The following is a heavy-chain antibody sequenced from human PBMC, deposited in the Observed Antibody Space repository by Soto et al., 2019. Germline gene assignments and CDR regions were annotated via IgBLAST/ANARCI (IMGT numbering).Heavy chain of an antibody. V-gene: IGHV3-11*06. CDR1: GFIFDDYY. J-gene: IGHJ4*02. CDR3: AKDRSNKWYGGGGH. CDR2: ISSSGSDA. Sequence: QVQLVESGGELVKPGGSLRLSCVASGFIFDDYYMNWIRQTPGKGLEWVSYISSSGSDANSADSLKGRFSISRDNAKNAVYLQMNRLSAEDTAIYYCAKDRSNKWYGGGGHWGQGTLVTVSS. D-gene: IGHD2-15*01.